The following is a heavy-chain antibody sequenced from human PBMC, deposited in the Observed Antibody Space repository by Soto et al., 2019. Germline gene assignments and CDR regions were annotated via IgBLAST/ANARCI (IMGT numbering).Heavy chain of an antibody. CDR3: ARDVEMTTVPPGWFHP. V-gene: IGHV1-69*08. J-gene: IGHJ5*02. CDR1: GGTFSSHT. D-gene: IGHD4-17*01. CDR2: ISPILGIA. Sequence: QVQLVQSGAEVKKPGSSVKVSCKASGGTFSSHTISWVRQAPGQGLQWMGRISPILGIANYAQKFQGRVTITADKPTSTAYMALSTLRSQRTAVYYCARDVEMTTVPPGWFHPWGQGTLVTVST.